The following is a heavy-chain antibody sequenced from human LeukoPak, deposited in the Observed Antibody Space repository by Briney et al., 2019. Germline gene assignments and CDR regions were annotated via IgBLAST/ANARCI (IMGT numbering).Heavy chain of an antibody. CDR3: AKAPSGSYYFGRDKYFQH. J-gene: IGHJ1*01. Sequence: GGSLRLSCAASGFTFSSYAMSWVRQAPGKGLEWVPAISGSGGSTYYADSVKGRFTISRDNSKNTLYLQMNSLRAEDTAVYYCAKAPSGSYYFGRDKYFQHWGQGTLVTVSS. CDR1: GFTFSSYA. D-gene: IGHD1-26*01. V-gene: IGHV3-23*01. CDR2: ISGSGGST.